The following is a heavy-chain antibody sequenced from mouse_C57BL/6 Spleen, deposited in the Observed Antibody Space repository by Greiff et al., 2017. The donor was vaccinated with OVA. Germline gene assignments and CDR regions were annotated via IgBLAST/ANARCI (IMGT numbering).Heavy chain of an antibody. CDR2: ISSGSSTI. D-gene: IGHD1-1*01. CDR1: GFTFSDYG. CDR3: ARGYYGTPDY. V-gene: IGHV5-17*01. Sequence: DVKLVESGGGLVKPGGSLKLSCAASGFTFSDYGMHWVRQAPEKGLEWVAYISSGSSTIYYADTVKGRFTISRDNAKNTLFLQMTSLRSEDTAMYYCARGYYGTPDYWGQGTTLTVSS. J-gene: IGHJ2*01.